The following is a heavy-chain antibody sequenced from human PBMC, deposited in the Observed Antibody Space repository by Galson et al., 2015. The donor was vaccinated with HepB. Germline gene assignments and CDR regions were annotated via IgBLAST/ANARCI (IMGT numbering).Heavy chain of an antibody. J-gene: IGHJ6*02. CDR1: GFTVSSNY. Sequence: SLRLSCAASGFTVSSNYMSWVRQAPGKGLEWVSVIYSGGSTYYADSVKGRFTISRDNSKNTLYLQMNSLRAEDTAVYYCARESTMVRELYYYYGMDVWGQGTTVTVSS. CDR2: IYSGGST. CDR3: ARESTMVRELYYYYGMDV. V-gene: IGHV3-66*01. D-gene: IGHD3-10*01.